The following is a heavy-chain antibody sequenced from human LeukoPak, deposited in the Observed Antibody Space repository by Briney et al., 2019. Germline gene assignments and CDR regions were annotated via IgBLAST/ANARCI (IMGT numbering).Heavy chain of an antibody. D-gene: IGHD4-11*01. Sequence: GGSLRLSCAASGFTFSSYSMNWVRQAPGKGLEWVSSISGSGTYIYYADSVQGRFTISRDNAKNSLYLQMNSLRAEDTAVYYCARVGYTNSFGYYYYYMDVWAKGTMVPVSS. CDR1: GFTFSSYS. J-gene: IGHJ6*03. V-gene: IGHV3-21*01. CDR3: ARVGYTNSFGYYYYYMDV. CDR2: ISGSGTYI.